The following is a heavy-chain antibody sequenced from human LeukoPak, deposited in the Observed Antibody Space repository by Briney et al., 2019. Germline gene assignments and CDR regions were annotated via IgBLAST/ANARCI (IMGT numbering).Heavy chain of an antibody. CDR2: ISGSGGST. CDR1: GFTFSSYA. CDR3: AKDDSPGIAVAGTALDY. J-gene: IGHJ4*02. Sequence: PGGSLRLSCAASGFTFSSYAMSWVRQAPGKGLEWVSAISGSGGSTYYADSVKGPFTISRDNSKNTLYLQMNSLRAEDTAVYYCAKDDSPGIAVAGTALDYWGQGTLVTVSS. D-gene: IGHD6-19*01. V-gene: IGHV3-23*01.